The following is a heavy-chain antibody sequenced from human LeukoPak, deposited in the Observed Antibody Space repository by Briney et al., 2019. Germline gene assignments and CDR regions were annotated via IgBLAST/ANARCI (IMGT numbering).Heavy chain of an antibody. V-gene: IGHV3-7*01. CDR3: ATAVVEMATN. CDR2: INRDGSQK. CDR1: GFSLSGYW. Sequence: GGSLRLSCAASGFSLSGYWMTWVRQAPGKGLEWVANINRDGSQKNHVDSVQGRFTISRDNAKNSLYLQMNSLRAEDTAVYYCATAVVEMATNWGQGNLVTVSS. D-gene: IGHD5-24*01. J-gene: IGHJ4*02.